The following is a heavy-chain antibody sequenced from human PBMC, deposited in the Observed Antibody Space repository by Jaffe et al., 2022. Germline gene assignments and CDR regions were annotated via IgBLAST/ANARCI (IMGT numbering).Heavy chain of an antibody. CDR3: ARSDCSGGSCYFGETGYFDY. V-gene: IGHV4-61*01. CDR2: IYYSGST. D-gene: IGHD2-15*01. CDR1: GGSVSSGSYY. J-gene: IGHJ4*02. Sequence: QVQLQESGPGLVKPSETLSLTCTVSGGSVSSGSYYWSWIRQPPGKGLEWIGYIYYSGSTNYNPSLKSRVTISVDTSKNQFSLKLSSVTAADTAVYYCARSDCSGGSCYFGETGYFDYWGQGTLVTVSS.